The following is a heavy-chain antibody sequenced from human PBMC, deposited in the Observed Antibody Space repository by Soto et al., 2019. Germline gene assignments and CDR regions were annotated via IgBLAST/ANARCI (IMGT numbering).Heavy chain of an antibody. CDR1: GGSISSYD. V-gene: IGHV4-59*01. Sequence: SETRSLTCTVSGGSISSYDWSWIRQPPGKGLEWIGYIYYSGSTNYNPSLKSRVTISVDTSKNQFSLKLSSVTAADTDVYYCAREWQQLVLGNWFDPWCQGTLVSVS. D-gene: IGHD6-13*01. CDR3: AREWQQLVLGNWFDP. J-gene: IGHJ5*02. CDR2: IYYSGST.